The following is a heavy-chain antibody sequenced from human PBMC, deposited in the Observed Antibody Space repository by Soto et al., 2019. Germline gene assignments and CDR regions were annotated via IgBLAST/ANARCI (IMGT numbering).Heavy chain of an antibody. J-gene: IGHJ5*02. CDR2: IYYSGST. Sequence: SETLSLTCTVAGGSSISRNDYWGWIRQPPGKGLEWIGSIYYSGSTYYNPSLKSRVTISVDRSKNQFSLKLSSVTAADTAVYYCARGDWDNWFDPWGQGTLVTVSS. CDR1: GGSSISRNDY. CDR3: ARGDWDNWFDP. V-gene: IGHV4-39*07. D-gene: IGHD2-21*01.